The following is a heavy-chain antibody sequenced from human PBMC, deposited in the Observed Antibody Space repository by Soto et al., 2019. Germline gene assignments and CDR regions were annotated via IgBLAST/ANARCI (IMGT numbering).Heavy chain of an antibody. V-gene: IGHV4-4*07. CDR2: IYATGTT. J-gene: IGHJ5*02. CDR1: GASISGFY. CDR3: VRDGTMTLRDWFDP. Sequence: SETLSLTCHVSGASISGFYWSWIRKSAGKGLEWIGRIYATGTTDYNPSLKSRVMMSVDTSKKQFSLKLRSVTAADTALSYCVRDGTMTLRDWFDPWGEGISVTVS. D-gene: IGHD1-1*01.